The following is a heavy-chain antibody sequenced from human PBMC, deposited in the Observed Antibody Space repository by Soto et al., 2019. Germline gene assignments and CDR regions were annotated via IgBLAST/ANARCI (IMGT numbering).Heavy chain of an antibody. CDR2: INHSGST. J-gene: IGHJ5*02. V-gene: IGHV4-34*01. Sequence: SETLSLTCAVYGGSFSGYYWSWIRQPPGKGLEWIGEINHSGSTNYNPSLKSRVTISVDTSKNQFSLKLSSVTAADTAVYYCARGGSGSYYTYNWFDPWGQGTLVTVSS. D-gene: IGHD3-10*01. CDR3: ARGGSGSYYTYNWFDP. CDR1: GGSFSGYY.